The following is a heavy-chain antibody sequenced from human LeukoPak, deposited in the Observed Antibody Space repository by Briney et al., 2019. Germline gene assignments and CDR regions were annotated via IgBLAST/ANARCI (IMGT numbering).Heavy chain of an antibody. Sequence: GALRLSCAASGFTFSSYGMHWVRQAPGKGLEWVAVIWYDGNNKYYADSVKGRFTISRDNSKNTLYLQMNSLRAEDTAVYYCARDRDDSGALDYWGQGTLVTVSS. V-gene: IGHV3-33*01. D-gene: IGHD3-22*01. CDR2: IWYDGNNK. CDR1: GFTFSSYG. CDR3: ARDRDDSGALDY. J-gene: IGHJ4*02.